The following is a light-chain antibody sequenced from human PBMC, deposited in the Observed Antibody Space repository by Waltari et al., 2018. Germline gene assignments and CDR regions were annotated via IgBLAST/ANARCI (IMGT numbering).Light chain of an antibody. Sequence: DIQMTQSPSSLSASVGDRVTITCQASQGIRNNLAWYQQKPGKVPKLLIYKASTLQSGVPSRFSGSGSGTDFSLTISSLQPEDFATYFCQHGYGTPYSFGQGTKVEI. CDR2: KAS. CDR1: QGIRNN. V-gene: IGKV1-16*01. CDR3: QHGYGTPYS. J-gene: IGKJ2*03.